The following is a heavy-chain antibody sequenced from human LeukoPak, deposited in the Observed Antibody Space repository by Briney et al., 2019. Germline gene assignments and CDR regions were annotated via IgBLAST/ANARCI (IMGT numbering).Heavy chain of an antibody. J-gene: IGHJ4*02. V-gene: IGHV4-34*01. CDR2: IGQSGST. Sequence: PSETLSLTCAVYGGSFSGHYWSRIRQPPGKGLEWIGEIGQSGSTNYNPSLGSRVTISIDTSKNQFSLTVRSVTAADAAFYYCARTGEKRISGSGSYYRGRPIDYWGQGTLVTVSS. D-gene: IGHD3-10*01. CDR1: GGSFSGHY. CDR3: ARTGEKRISGSGSYYRGRPIDY.